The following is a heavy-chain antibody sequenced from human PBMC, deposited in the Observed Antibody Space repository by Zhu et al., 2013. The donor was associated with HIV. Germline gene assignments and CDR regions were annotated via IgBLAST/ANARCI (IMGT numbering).Heavy chain of an antibody. CDR1: GGTFSSYA. CDR2: MNPNSGNT. V-gene: IGHV1-8*02. Sequence: QVQLVQSGAEVKKPGSSVKVSCKASGGTFSSYAISWVRQAPGQGLEWMGWMNPNSGNTGYAQKFQGRVTMTRNTSISTAYMELSSLRSEDTAVYYCARGLLTGDTYYYGMDVWGQGTNGHRLL. J-gene: IGHJ6*02. D-gene: IGHD7-27*01. CDR3: ARGLLTGDTYYYGMDV.